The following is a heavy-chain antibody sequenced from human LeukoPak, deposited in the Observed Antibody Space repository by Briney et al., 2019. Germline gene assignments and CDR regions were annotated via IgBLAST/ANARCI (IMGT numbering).Heavy chain of an antibody. Sequence: SETLSLTCAVYGGSFSGYYWSWNRQPPGKGLEWIGEINHSGSTNYNPSLKSRVTISVDTSKNQFSLKLSSVTAADTAVYYCARLIRYCSSTSCYHGRGYYYYGMDVWGQGTTVTVSS. V-gene: IGHV4-34*01. D-gene: IGHD2-2*01. CDR1: GGSFSGYY. J-gene: IGHJ6*02. CDR2: INHSGST. CDR3: ARLIRYCSSTSCYHGRGYYYYGMDV.